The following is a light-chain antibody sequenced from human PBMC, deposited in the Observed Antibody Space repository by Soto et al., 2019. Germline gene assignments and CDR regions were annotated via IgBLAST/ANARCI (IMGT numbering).Light chain of an antibody. CDR2: EVT. CDR1: NVGEYDY. J-gene: IGLJ2*01. CDR3: GSYGSTSTFYVV. V-gene: IGLV2-8*01. Sequence: QSALTQPPSASGSPGQSVTISCTGSNVGEYDYVSWYQQHPGKAPKLMIHEVTKRPSGVPDRFSGSKSGNTASLTVSGLQAEDEADYYCGSYGSTSTFYVVFGGGTQLTVL.